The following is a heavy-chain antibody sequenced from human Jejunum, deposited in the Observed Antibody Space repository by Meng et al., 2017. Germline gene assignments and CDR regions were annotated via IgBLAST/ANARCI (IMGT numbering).Heavy chain of an antibody. Sequence: LMKPSRPPSLTAAAFCGFITTKDWWAWNRQPPGKGLEWIGEIYHTGSTNYNPSLKSRVTITVDKSKNQLSLRLNSVTAADTALYYCALVRDCSTVSCESGIDPWGQGTLVTVSS. CDR3: ALVRDCSTVSCESGIDP. CDR2: IYHTGST. V-gene: IGHV4-4*02. CDR1: CGFITTKDW. J-gene: IGHJ5*02. D-gene: IGHD2-15*01.